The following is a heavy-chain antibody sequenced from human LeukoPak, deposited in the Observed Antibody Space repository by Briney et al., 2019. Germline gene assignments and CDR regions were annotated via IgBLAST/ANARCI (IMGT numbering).Heavy chain of an antibody. D-gene: IGHD5-18*01. J-gene: IGHJ4*02. V-gene: IGHV3-30*18. Sequence: PGGSLRLSCAASGFTFGSYGMHWVRQAPGKGLEWVAVISYDGRNKYYADSVKGRFTISRDNSKNTLYLQMNSLRAEDTAVYYCAKDRYCYAYEYFDCWGQGTLVTVSS. CDR2: ISYDGRNK. CDR1: GFTFGSYG. CDR3: AKDRYCYAYEYFDC.